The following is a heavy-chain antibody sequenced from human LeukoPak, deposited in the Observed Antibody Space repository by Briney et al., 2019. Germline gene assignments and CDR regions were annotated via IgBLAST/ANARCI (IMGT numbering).Heavy chain of an antibody. CDR1: GGSISSYY. CDR3: AREADCTNGVCSGVFDY. J-gene: IGHJ4*02. CDR2: IYYSGST. D-gene: IGHD2-8*01. V-gene: IGHV4-59*12. Sequence: PSETLSLTCTVSGGSISSYYWSWVRQPPGKGVEWRGYIYYSGSTNYNPSLKSRVTISVDTSKNQFSLKLSSVTAADTAVYYCAREADCTNGVCSGVFDYWGQGTLVTVSS.